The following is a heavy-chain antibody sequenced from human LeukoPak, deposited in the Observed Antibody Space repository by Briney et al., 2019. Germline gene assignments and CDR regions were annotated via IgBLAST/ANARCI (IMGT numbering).Heavy chain of an antibody. D-gene: IGHD6-13*01. CDR3: ASSFIAAAGTFFFDY. CDR2: IYYSGST. Sequence: SETLSLTCTVSGGSISSSSYYWGWIGQPPGKGLEWIGSIYYSGSTYYNPSLKSRVTISVDTSKNQFSLKVSSVTAADTAVYYCASSFIAAAGTFFFDYWGQGALVTVSS. CDR1: GGSISSSSYY. J-gene: IGHJ4*02. V-gene: IGHV4-39*01.